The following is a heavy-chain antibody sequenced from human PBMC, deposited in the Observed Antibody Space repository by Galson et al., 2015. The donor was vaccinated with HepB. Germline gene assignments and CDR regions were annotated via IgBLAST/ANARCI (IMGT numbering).Heavy chain of an antibody. CDR1: GYTFTTYD. D-gene: IGHD1-20*01. Sequence: SVKVSCKASGYTFTTYDINWVRQATGQELEWVGYMNHNTGVTGFAQRFQGRVTVTRDTSISTVYMELSSLRSEDTAVYYCARDNWQYAFDIWGQGTMVTVSS. V-gene: IGHV1-8*01. J-gene: IGHJ3*02. CDR3: ARDNWQYAFDI. CDR2: MNHNTGVT.